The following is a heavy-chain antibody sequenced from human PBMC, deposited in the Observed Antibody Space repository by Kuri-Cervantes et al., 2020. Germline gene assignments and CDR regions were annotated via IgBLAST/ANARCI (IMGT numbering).Heavy chain of an antibody. CDR3: AKVLAPKYCSSTSCSYYYYYGMDV. J-gene: IGHJ6*02. V-gene: IGHV3-30-3*01. CDR1: GFTFSSYA. Sequence: LSLTCAASGFTFSSYAMHWVRQAPGKGLEWVAVISYDGSNKYYADSVKGRFTISRDNSKNTLYLQMNSLRAEDTAVYYCAKVLAPKYCSSTSCSYYYYYGMDVWGQGTTVTVSS. CDR2: ISYDGSNK. D-gene: IGHD2-2*01.